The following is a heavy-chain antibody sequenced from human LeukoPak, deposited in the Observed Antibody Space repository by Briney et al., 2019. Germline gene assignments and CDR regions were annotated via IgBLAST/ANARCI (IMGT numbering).Heavy chain of an antibody. CDR1: GLSVSSNY. D-gene: IGHD6-13*01. CDR2: IYRDGSS. Sequence: GGSLRLSCVASGLSVSSNYMSWVRQAPGKGLEWVPVIYRDGSSYYAESVKGRFTISRDNSKNTLYIQMNSLRAEDTAVYYCARGRAAGGTWSDSWGQGTLVIVSS. CDR3: ARGRAAGGTWSDS. V-gene: IGHV3-66*01. J-gene: IGHJ4*02.